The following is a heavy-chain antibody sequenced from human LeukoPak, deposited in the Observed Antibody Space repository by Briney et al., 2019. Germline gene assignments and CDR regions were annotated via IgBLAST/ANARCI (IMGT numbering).Heavy chain of an antibody. Sequence: SETLSLTCTVSGASISSYYWSWIRQPPGKGLEWIGYIYYSGSSNYNPSLKSRVTISVDTSKNQFSLKLSSVTAADTAVHYCARYPFDGYNYYFDYWGQGTLVTVSS. CDR3: ARYPFDGYNYYFDY. CDR1: GASISSYY. V-gene: IGHV4-59*01. J-gene: IGHJ4*02. D-gene: IGHD5-24*01. CDR2: IYYSGSS.